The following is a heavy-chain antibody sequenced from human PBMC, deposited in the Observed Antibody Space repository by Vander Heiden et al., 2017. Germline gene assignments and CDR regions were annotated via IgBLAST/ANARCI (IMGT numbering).Heavy chain of an antibody. D-gene: IGHD3-22*01. CDR1: VGSSSSGGYY. J-gene: IGHJ3*02. CDR2: IYYSGST. V-gene: IGHV4-31*01. CDR3: ARGPYYYDSSVDAFDI. Sequence: QVQLQESGPGLVKPSQTLSLTCTVSVGSSSSGGYYWSWIRQHPGKGLEWIGYIYYSGSTYYNPSLKSLVTISVDTSKNQFSLKLSSVTAADTAVYYCARGPYYYDSSVDAFDIWGQGTMVTVSS.